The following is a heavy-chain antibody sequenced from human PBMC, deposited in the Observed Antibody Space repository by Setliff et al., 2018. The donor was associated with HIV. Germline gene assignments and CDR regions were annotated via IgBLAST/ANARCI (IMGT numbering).Heavy chain of an antibody. V-gene: IGHV4-61*09. CDR2: FYTSGTT. Sequence: ASETLSLTCSVSGGSLSSGSHYCTWLRQAAGKGLEWIGHFYTSGTTNYNPSLESRVTISVDTSKNQFSLKLSSVTAADAAVYYCGTAMYYYYGLDVWG. CDR3: GTAMYYYYGLDV. CDR1: GGSLSSGSHY. D-gene: IGHD2-2*01. J-gene: IGHJ6*01.